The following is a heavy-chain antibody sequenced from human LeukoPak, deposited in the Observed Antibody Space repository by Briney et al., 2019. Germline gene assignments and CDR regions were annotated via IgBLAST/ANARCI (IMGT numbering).Heavy chain of an antibody. CDR2: ISSNGSST. CDR3: ATRYAY. V-gene: IGHV3-64*01. D-gene: IGHD3-16*01. CDR1: GLTFSGYA. J-gene: IGHJ4*02. Sequence: GGSLRLSCAASGLTFSGYAMHWVRQAPGKGLEYFSAISSNGSSTYYANAVKGRFTISRDNSKNMLYLQMGSLRGEDTAVYYCATRYAYWGQGTLVTVSS.